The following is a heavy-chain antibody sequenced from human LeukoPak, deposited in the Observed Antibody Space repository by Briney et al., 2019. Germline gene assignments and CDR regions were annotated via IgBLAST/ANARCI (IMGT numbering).Heavy chain of an antibody. Sequence: ASVKVSCKTSGYTFTDYYFHWVRQVPGQGLECIGWVNPNTGATNYPQKFQGRVTVTRDTSISTAYMELTSLRSDDTAVYYCARDLGASTGAPWYYFDYWGQGTLVTVSS. D-gene: IGHD2-8*02. CDR1: GYTFTDYY. CDR2: VNPNTGAT. CDR3: ARDLGASTGAPWYYFDY. J-gene: IGHJ4*03. V-gene: IGHV1-2*02.